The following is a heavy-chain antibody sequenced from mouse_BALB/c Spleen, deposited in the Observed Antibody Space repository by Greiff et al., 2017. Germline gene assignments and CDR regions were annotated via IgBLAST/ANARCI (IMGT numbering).Heavy chain of an antibody. V-gene: IGHV5-9-4*01. CDR2: ISSGGSYT. Sequence: EVQLQQSGGGLVKPGGSLKLSCAASGFTFSSYAMSWVRQSPEKRLEWVADISSGGSYTYYPDTVTGRFTISRDNAKNTLYLEMSSLRSEDTAMYYCAKYITAANGYAMDYWGQGTSVTVSS. D-gene: IGHD1-3*01. CDR3: AKYITAANGYAMDY. CDR1: GFTFSSYA. J-gene: IGHJ4*01.